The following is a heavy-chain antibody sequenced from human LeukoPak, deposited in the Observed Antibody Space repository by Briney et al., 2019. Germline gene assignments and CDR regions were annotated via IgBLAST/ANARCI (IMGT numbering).Heavy chain of an antibody. CDR2: IIPIFGTA. J-gene: IGHJ5*02. Sequence: ASVKVSCKVSGYTLTELSMHWVRQAPGQGLEWMGGIIPIFGTANYAQKFQGRVTITADESTSTAYMGLSSLRSEDTAVYYCARSGKWVVTAQNWFDPWGQGTLVTVSS. V-gene: IGHV1-69*13. CDR1: GYTLTELS. CDR3: ARSGKWVVTAQNWFDP. D-gene: IGHD2-21*02.